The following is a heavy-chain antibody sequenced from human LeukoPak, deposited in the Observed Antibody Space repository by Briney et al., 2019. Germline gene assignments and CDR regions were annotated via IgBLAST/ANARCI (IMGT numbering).Heavy chain of an antibody. CDR3: ARRMTTVTTYAFDI. CDR1: GFTFSSYA. Sequence: GRSLRLSCAASGFTFSSYAMHWVRQAPGKGLEWVAVISYGGSNKYYADSVKGRFTISRDNSKNTLYLQMNSLRAEDTAVYYCARRMTTVTTYAFDIWGQGTMVTVSS. D-gene: IGHD4-11*01. J-gene: IGHJ3*02. CDR2: ISYGGSNK. V-gene: IGHV3-30-3*01.